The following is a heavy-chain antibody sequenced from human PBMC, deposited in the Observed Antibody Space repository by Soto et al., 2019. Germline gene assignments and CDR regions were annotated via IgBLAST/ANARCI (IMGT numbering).Heavy chain of an antibody. V-gene: IGHV1-46*01. J-gene: IGHJ5*02. CDR3: ARAEQQQTTRWNWFDP. CDR2: INPSGGST. D-gene: IGHD6-13*01. Sequence: ASVKVSCKASGYTFTSYYMHWVRQAPGQGLEWMGIINPSGGSTSYAQKFQGRVTMTRDTSTSTVYMELSSLRSEDTAVYYCARAEQQQTTRWNWFDPWGQGTLVTVSS. CDR1: GYTFTSYY.